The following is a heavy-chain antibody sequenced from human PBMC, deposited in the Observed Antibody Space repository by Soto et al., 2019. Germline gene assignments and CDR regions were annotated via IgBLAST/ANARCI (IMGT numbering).Heavy chain of an antibody. CDR2: IYVDGTT. CDR1: GFSVGSSY. D-gene: IGHD7-27*01. CDR3: IKGNVGTDPNWLDP. Sequence: EVQLVESGGGLVQPGGSLRLSCAASGFSVGSSYLYWVRQAPGRGLQWVSSIYVDGTTYYTDSVKGRFSISRDSSKNTLYLQMNSLGAEDTALYYCIKGNVGTDPNWLDPWGQGRLVTVSS. J-gene: IGHJ5*02. V-gene: IGHV3-66*01.